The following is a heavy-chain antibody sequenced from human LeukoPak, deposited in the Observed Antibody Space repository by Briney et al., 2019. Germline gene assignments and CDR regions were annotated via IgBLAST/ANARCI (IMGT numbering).Heavy chain of an antibody. CDR2: ISYSGST. V-gene: IGHV4-30-4*01. CDR1: GGSINSGAHY. CDR3: ARYYGGNSNFDY. J-gene: IGHJ4*02. Sequence: PSETLSLTCTVSGGSINSGAHYWSWVRQPPGKGLEWIGYISYSGSTYYNPSLKSRVTMSVDTSKNQFSLKLSSVTAADTAVYYCARYYGGNSNFDYWGQGTLVTVSS. D-gene: IGHD4-23*01.